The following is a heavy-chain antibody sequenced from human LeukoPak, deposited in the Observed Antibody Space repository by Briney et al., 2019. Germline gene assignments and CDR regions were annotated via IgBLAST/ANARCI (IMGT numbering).Heavy chain of an antibody. CDR3: AKDSRGSLATDWFDP. J-gene: IGHJ5*02. V-gene: IGHV3-23*01. Sequence: GGSLRLSCAASGFTVSSNYMNWVRQAPGKGLEWVSAISGSGGSTYYADSVKGRFTISRDNSKNTLYLQMNSLRAEDTAVYYCAKDSRGSLATDWFDPWGQGTLVTVSS. CDR2: ISGSGGST. D-gene: IGHD1-26*01. CDR1: GFTVSSNY.